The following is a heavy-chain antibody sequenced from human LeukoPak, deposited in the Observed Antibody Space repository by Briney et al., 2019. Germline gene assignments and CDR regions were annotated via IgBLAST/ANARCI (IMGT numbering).Heavy chain of an antibody. Sequence: PGGSLRLSCAASGFTFSSYWMHWVRQARGEGLVWVSRINSDGRSTSSADSVKGRFTISRDNAKNTLYLQMNSLRTEDTAVYYCARDQLYCTGGICYFDYWGQGTLVTVSS. D-gene: IGHD2-8*02. CDR3: ARDQLYCTGGICYFDY. V-gene: IGHV3-74*01. CDR1: GFTFSSYW. J-gene: IGHJ4*02. CDR2: INSDGRST.